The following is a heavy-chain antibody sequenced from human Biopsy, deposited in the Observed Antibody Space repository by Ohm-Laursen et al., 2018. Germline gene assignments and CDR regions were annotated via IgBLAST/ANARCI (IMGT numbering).Heavy chain of an antibody. CDR2: INAKTGDT. D-gene: IGHD3-22*01. V-gene: IGHV1-2*02. Sequence: AASVKVSCNASGYTFTGYHVHWVRQAPGQGLEWMGWINAKTGDTNYAQKFQGRVTMTRDTSISTAYVDLSSLRSDDTAAYYCTRGGYYYDSLAYYYWFDPWGQGTLVTVSS. J-gene: IGHJ5*02. CDR3: TRGGYYYDSLAYYYWFDP. CDR1: GYTFTGYH.